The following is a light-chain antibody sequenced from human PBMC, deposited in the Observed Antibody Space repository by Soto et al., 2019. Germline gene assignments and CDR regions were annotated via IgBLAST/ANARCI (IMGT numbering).Light chain of an antibody. J-gene: IGKJ2*01. CDR1: QGIGSW. V-gene: IGKV1-12*01. CDR3: QQANSFPYT. CDR2: AAS. Sequence: DIQMTQSPSSVSASVGDRVTITCRARQGIGSWLAWYQQKPGKAPNLLIYAASSLQSGVPSRFSGSGSGTDFTLTISSLQPEDFATYYCQQANSFPYTFGQGTKLEIK.